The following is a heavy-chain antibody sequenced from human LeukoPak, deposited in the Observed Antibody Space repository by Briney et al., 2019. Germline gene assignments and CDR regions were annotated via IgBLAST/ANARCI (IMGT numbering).Heavy chain of an antibody. Sequence: SETLSLTCAVYGGSFSGYYWSWIRQPPGKGLEWIGEINHSGSTNYNPSLKSRVTISVDTSKNQFSLKLSSVTAADTAVHYCASSQDSVDYWGQGTLVTVSS. J-gene: IGHJ4*02. CDR2: INHSGST. CDR3: ASSQDSVDY. CDR1: GGSFSGYY. V-gene: IGHV4-34*01. D-gene: IGHD2-15*01.